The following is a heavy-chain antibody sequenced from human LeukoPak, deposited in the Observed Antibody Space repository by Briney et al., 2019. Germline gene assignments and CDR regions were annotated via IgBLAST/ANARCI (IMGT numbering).Heavy chain of an antibody. V-gene: IGHV4-34*01. CDR2: INHSGST. D-gene: IGHD3-10*01. CDR1: GRSFSGYY. CDR3: ARGVRNMVRGVDFDY. Sequence: ETLSLTCAVYGRSFSGYYWSWIRQPPGKGLEWIGEINHSGSTNYNPSLKSRVTISVDTSKNQFSLKLSSVTAADTAVYYCARGVRNMVRGVDFDYWGQGTLVTVSS. J-gene: IGHJ4*02.